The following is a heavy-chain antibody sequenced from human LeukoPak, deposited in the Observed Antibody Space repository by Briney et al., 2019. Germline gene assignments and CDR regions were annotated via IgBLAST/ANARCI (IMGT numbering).Heavy chain of an antibody. CDR1: GGSSSGYY. J-gene: IGHJ6*03. V-gene: IGHV4-34*01. D-gene: IGHD6-13*01. CDR2: INHSGST. Sequence: SETPSLTSAVSGGSSSGYYSSWIRHPPRKGLEWIGEINHSGSTNYNSSLKSRVTISVDTSKNQFSLKLSSVTAADTAVYYCARVRGSSSWRYYMVVWGKGATVTVSS. CDR3: ARVRGSSSWRYYMVV.